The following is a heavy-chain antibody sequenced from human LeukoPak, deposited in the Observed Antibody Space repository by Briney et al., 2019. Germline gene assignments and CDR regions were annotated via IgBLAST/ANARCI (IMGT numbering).Heavy chain of an antibody. CDR1: GGSISSYY. CDR3: ARSGWYDYLFDY. Sequence: PSETLSLTCTVSGGSISSYYWSWIRQPPGKGLEWIGYIYYSGSTNYNPSLKSRVTISVDTSKNQFSLKLSSVTAADTAVYYCARSGWYDYLFDYWGQGTLVTVSS. D-gene: IGHD6-19*01. V-gene: IGHV4-59*12. J-gene: IGHJ4*02. CDR2: IYYSGST.